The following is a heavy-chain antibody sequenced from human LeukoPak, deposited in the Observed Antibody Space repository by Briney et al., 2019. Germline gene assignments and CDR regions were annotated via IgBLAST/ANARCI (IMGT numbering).Heavy chain of an antibody. J-gene: IGHJ5*02. Sequence: PSETLSLTCTVSGGSISSSSYYWGWIRQPPGKGLEWIGSIYYSGSTYYNPSLKSRVTISVDTSKNQFSLKLSSVTAADTAVYYCARSGSSGWYWFDPWGQGTQVTVSS. CDR2: IYYSGST. V-gene: IGHV4-39*01. CDR3: ARSGSSGWYWFDP. CDR1: GGSISSSSYY. D-gene: IGHD6-19*01.